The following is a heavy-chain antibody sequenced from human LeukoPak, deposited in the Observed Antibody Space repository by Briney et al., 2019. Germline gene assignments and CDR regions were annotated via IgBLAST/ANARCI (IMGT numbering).Heavy chain of an antibody. CDR3: VKISASAYSYDT. CDR2: IGSNGDFT. J-gene: IGHJ5*02. Sequence: GGSLRLSCSASGFTLSRFSMHWVRHAPGKGLEYVSAIGSNGDFTYYADSVKGTFTISRDNSKNTLYLQMRSLRAEDTAVYYCVKISASAYSYDTWGQGTLVTVSS. D-gene: IGHD5-18*01. V-gene: IGHV3-64D*06. CDR1: GFTLSRFS.